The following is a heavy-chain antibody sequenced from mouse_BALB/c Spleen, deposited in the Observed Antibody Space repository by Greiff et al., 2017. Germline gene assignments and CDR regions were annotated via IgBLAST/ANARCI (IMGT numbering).Heavy chain of an antibody. CDR3: ARMHYGHWFAY. CDR2: ISYSGST. D-gene: IGHD1-1*02. CDR1: GYSITSDYA. V-gene: IGHV3-2*02. Sequence: EVQLVESGPGLVKPSQSLSLTCTVTGYSITSDYAWNWIRQFPGNKLEWMGYISYSGSTSYNPSLKSRISITRDTSKNQFFLQLNSVTTEDTATYYCARMHYGHWFAYWGQGTLVTVSA. J-gene: IGHJ3*01.